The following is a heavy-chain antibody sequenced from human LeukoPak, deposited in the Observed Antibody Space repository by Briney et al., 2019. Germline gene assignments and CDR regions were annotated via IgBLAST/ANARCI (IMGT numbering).Heavy chain of an antibody. CDR2: IHGGGDVT. CDR3: AKGKGSLGNGYFDY. J-gene: IGHJ4*02. D-gene: IGHD1-14*01. CDR1: GFTFTNYA. V-gene: IGHV3-23*01. Sequence: PGGSLRLSCAAAGFTFTNYAMNWVRQAPEKGLEWVSTIHGGGDVTYYADSVKGRFTISRDNSRNTLYLQMNSLRAEDTAVYYCAKGKGSLGNGYFDYWGQGTLVTVSS.